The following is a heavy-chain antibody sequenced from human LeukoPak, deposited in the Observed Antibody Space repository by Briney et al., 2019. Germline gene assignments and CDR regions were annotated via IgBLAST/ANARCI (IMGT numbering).Heavy chain of an antibody. CDR3: AKDPHSSGLIDY. Sequence: GGSLRLYCAASGFTFSSYGMHWVRQAPGKGLEWVAVISYDGSNKYYADSVKGRFTISRDNSKNTLYLQMNSLRAEDTAVYYCAKDPHSSGLIDYWGQGTLVTVSS. V-gene: IGHV3-30*18. CDR1: GFTFSSYG. CDR2: ISYDGSNK. D-gene: IGHD3-22*01. J-gene: IGHJ4*02.